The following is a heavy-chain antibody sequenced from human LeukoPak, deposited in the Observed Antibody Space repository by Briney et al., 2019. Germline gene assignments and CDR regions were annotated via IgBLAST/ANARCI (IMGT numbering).Heavy chain of an antibody. Sequence: GGSLRLSCAASGFTFSSYALSWVRQAPGKGLEWVSTISGSGASTFYADSVKGRFTISRDNSKNTLYMQLNSLRAEDTAVYYCAKAGGFGVVTPFDYWGRGTLVTVSS. CDR2: ISGSGAST. V-gene: IGHV3-23*01. CDR3: AKAGGFGVVTPFDY. J-gene: IGHJ4*02. D-gene: IGHD3-3*01. CDR1: GFTFSSYA.